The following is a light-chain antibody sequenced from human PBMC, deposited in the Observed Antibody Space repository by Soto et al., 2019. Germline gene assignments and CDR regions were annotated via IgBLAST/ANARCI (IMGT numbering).Light chain of an antibody. J-gene: IGKJ2*01. V-gene: IGKV3-20*01. CDR2: GAS. CDR1: QSVSSSY. CDR3: QQYGSSPVT. Sequence: EIVLTQSPGTLSLSPGERATLSCRASQSVSSSYLAWYQQKPGQAPRLLIYGASSRATGIPDRFSGSGSVTDFTLTISRLEPEDFAVYYCQQYGSSPVTFGKGTKLEIK.